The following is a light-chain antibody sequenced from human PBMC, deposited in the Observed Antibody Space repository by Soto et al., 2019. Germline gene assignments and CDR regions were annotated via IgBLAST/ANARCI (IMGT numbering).Light chain of an antibody. CDR1: QTVNNN. CDR3: QQYNTWPPPSES. Sequence: IVMTQSPATLSVSPGERATLSCRASQTVNNNLAWYQQRPGQAPRLLIYAASTRATGVPARFSGSGSGTEFTLDISSLQSEDFAVYYCQQYNTWPPPSESVGPGTKVDVK. CDR2: AAS. J-gene: IGKJ3*01. V-gene: IGKV3D-15*01.